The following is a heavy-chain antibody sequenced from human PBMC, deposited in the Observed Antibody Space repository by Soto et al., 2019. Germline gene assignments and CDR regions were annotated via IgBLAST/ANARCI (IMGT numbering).Heavy chain of an antibody. J-gene: IGHJ6*02. Sequence: QVQLVQSGAEVKKPGASVKVSCKASGYTFTSYGISWVRQAPGQGLEWMGWISAYNGNTNYAQKLQGRVTMTTDTSTSTAYMERRSLRSDDTAVYYCAREIPAYYDFWSGYKYYYYYGMDVWGQGTTVTVSS. CDR1: GYTFTSYG. V-gene: IGHV1-18*01. CDR3: AREIPAYYDFWSGYKYYYYYGMDV. CDR2: ISAYNGNT. D-gene: IGHD3-3*01.